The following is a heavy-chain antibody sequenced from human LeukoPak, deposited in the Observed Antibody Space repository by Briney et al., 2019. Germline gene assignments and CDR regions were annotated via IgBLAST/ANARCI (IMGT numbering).Heavy chain of an antibody. J-gene: IGHJ4*02. D-gene: IGHD6-13*01. CDR3: VAGMGNY. CDR2: INSDGNII. Sequence: GGSLRLSCAASGFTFSTYWMHWIRQVPGKGLVWVSRINSDGNIITYADSVKGRFTISRDNARNMVYLQMDSLRAEDTAVYYCVAGMGNYWGQGTLVPV. CDR1: GFTFSTYW. V-gene: IGHV3-74*01.